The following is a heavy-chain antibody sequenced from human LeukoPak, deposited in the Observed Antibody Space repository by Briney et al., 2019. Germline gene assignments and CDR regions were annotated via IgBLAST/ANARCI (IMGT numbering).Heavy chain of an antibody. D-gene: IGHD4-17*01. J-gene: IGHJ6*03. Sequence: PGGSLRLSCAASGFTFSSYEMNWVRQAPGKGLEGVSYISSSGSNIYYADSVKGRFTIYRDNEKNSLYLQMNSLRAEDTAVYYCARGVRGYGDYEGPYYYMDVWGKGTTVTVSS. CDR1: GFTFSSYE. CDR2: ISSSGSNI. CDR3: ARGVRGYGDYEGPYYYMDV. V-gene: IGHV3-48*03.